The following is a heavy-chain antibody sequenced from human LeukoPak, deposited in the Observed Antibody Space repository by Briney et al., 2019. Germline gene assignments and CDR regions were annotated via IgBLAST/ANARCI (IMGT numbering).Heavy chain of an antibody. J-gene: IGHJ3*02. CDR2: IIPNFGTA. V-gene: IGHV1-69*13. CDR1: GGTFSSYA. CDR3: ASGYCSSTSCYATFDI. Sequence: SVKVSCKASGGTFSSYAISWVRQAPGQGLEWMGGIIPNFGTANYAQKFQGRVTITADESTSTAYMELSSLRSEDTAVYYCASGYCSSTSCYATFDIWGQGTMVTVSS. D-gene: IGHD2-2*03.